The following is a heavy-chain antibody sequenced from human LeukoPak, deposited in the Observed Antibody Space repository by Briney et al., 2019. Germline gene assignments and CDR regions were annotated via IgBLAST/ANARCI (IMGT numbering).Heavy chain of an antibody. J-gene: IGHJ4*02. CDR2: IIPIFGTA. CDR3: ARDRSGEYYFDY. CDR1: GGTFSSYA. V-gene: IGHV1-69*13. Sequence: ASVKVSCKASGGTFSSYAISWVRQAPGQGLEWMGGIIPIFGTANYAQKFQGRVTITADESTSTAYMELSSLRSEDTAVYYCARDRSGEYYFDYWGQGTLVTVSS. D-gene: IGHD1-26*01.